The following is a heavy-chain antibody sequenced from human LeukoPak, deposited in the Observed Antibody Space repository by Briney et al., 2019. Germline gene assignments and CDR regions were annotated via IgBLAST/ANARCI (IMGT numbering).Heavy chain of an antibody. D-gene: IGHD2-2*01. CDR3: AKATGVVVPAGGFDY. CDR2: ISWNSGSI. Sequence: GRSLRLSCAASGFTLDDYAMHWVRQAPGKGLEWVSGISWNSGSIGYADSVKGRFTISKDNAKNSLYLQMNSLRAEDTALYYCAKATGVVVPAGGFDYWGQGTLVTVSS. J-gene: IGHJ4*02. V-gene: IGHV3-9*01. CDR1: GFTLDDYA.